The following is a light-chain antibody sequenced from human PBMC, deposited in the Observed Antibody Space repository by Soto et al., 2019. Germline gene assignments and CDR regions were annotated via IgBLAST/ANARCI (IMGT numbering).Light chain of an antibody. Sequence: QSALTQPASVSGSPGQSIAISCTGTGSDVGSYNSVSWYQQHPGKAPKLMIYEGSKRPSGVSDRFSGSKSGNTASLTISGLQAEDEADYYCCSYAGNPYVFGTGTKVTVL. CDR3: CSYAGNPYV. J-gene: IGLJ1*01. CDR1: GSDVGSYNS. CDR2: EGS. V-gene: IGLV2-23*01.